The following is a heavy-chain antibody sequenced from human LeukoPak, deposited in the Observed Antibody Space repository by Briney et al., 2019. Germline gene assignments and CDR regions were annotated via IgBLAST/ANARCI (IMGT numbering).Heavy chain of an antibody. J-gene: IGHJ4*02. D-gene: IGHD2-2*01. CDR3: ARGCGTSCYAFDY. CDR1: GFTFSSYS. Sequence: GGSLRLSCAASGFTFSSYSMNWVRQAPGKGLEWVSSISSSGSYIYYADSVKGRFAISRDNAKNSLYLQMNSLRAEDTAVYYCARGCGTSCYAFDYWGQGTLVTVSS. CDR2: ISSSGSYI. V-gene: IGHV3-21*01.